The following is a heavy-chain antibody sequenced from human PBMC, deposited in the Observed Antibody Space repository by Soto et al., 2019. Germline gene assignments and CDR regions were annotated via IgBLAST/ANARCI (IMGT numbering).Heavy chain of an antibody. D-gene: IGHD1-26*01. J-gene: IGHJ4*02. Sequence: QVQLQESGPGLVKPSDTLSLTCAVSGYSISSSNWWGWIRQPPGKGLEWIGYIYYSGTTYYNPSLKSXDTXSXATSKIQFPLKLTSVTAVDTAVYYCARREIQGPIDSWGQGTLVTVSS. CDR1: GYSISSSNW. CDR3: ARREIQGPIDS. V-gene: IGHV4-28*01. CDR2: IYYSGTT.